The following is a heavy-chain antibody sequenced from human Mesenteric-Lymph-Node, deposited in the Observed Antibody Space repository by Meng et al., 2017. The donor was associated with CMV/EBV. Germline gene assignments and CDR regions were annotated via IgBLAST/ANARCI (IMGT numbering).Heavy chain of an antibody. CDR2: IIPILGIA. CDR1: GGTFSSYT. J-gene: IGHJ5*02. D-gene: IGHD2-2*02. Sequence: SVKVSCKASGGTFSSYTISWVRQAPGQGLEWMGRIIPILGIANYAQKFQGRVTITADKSTSTAYMELSSLRSEDTAVYYCAREGACSSTICYIPNWFDPWGQGTLVTVSS. CDR3: AREGACSSTICYIPNWFDP. V-gene: IGHV1-69*04.